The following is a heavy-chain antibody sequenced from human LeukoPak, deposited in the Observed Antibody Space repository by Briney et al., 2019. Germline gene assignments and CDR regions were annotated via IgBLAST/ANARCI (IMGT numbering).Heavy chain of an antibody. J-gene: IGHJ4*02. D-gene: IGHD4-11*01. CDR1: GFTFSSYE. CDR2: ISSSGSTI. Sequence: GGSLRLSCAASGFTFSSYEMNWVRQAPGKGLEWVSNISSSGSTIYYADSVKGRFTISRDNVKKSLYLQMNSLRAENTAVYDCARHSNPPLWGQGTLVTVSS. V-gene: IGHV3-48*03. CDR3: ARHSNPPL.